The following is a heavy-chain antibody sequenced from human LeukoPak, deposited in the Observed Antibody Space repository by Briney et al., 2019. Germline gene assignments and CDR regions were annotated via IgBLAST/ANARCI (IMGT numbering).Heavy chain of an antibody. J-gene: IGHJ6*04. CDR1: GFTFSDYY. Sequence: GGSLRLSCAASGFTFSDYYMSWIRQAPGKGLEWVSSISPSSSYIFYSDSLKGRFTISRDNAKNSLYLQMNSLRAEDTAVYYCAELGITMIGGVWGKGTTVTISS. CDR2: ISPSSSYI. D-gene: IGHD3-10*02. V-gene: IGHV3-11*06. CDR3: AELGITMIGGV.